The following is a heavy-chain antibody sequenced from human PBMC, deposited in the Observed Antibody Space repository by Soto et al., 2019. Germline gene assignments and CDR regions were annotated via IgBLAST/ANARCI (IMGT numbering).Heavy chain of an antibody. D-gene: IGHD3-3*01. V-gene: IGHV4-34*01. CDR3: AIFGAITKVRDY. CDR2: INHSGST. CDR1: GGSFSGYY. Sequence: QVQLQQWGAGLLKPSETLSLTCAVYGGSFSGYYWSWIRQHPGKGLEWIGEINHSGSTNYNPSLKSRVTISVDTSKNQFSLKLSSVTAADTAVYYCAIFGAITKVRDYWGQGTLVTVSS. J-gene: IGHJ4*02.